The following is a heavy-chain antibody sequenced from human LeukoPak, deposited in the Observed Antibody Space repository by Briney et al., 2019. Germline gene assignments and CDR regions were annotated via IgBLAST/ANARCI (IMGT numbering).Heavy chain of an antibody. CDR1: GGSISSYY. CDR3: ARSLWPLYYFDY. J-gene: IGHJ4*02. Sequence: SETLSLTCTVSGGSISSYYWSLIRQPPGKGLEWIGYIYYSGSTNYNPSLKSRVTISVDTSKNQFSLKLSSVTAADTAVYYCARSLWPLYYFDYWGQGTLVTVSS. D-gene: IGHD2-21*01. CDR2: IYYSGST. V-gene: IGHV4-59*01.